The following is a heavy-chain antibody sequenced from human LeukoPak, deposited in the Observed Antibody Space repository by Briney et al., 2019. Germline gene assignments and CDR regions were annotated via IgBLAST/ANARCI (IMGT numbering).Heavy chain of an antibody. CDR1: GFTFSSYA. CDR3: ARLDGVSGYYSLNY. V-gene: IGHV3-23*01. D-gene: IGHD3-22*01. Sequence: PGGSLRLSCAASGFTFSSYAMSWVRQAPGKGLEWVSAISGSGGSTYYADSVKGRFTISRDNSKNTLYLQMNSLRAEDPAVYYCARLDGVSGYYSLNYWGQGTLVTVSS. J-gene: IGHJ4*02. CDR2: ISGSGGST.